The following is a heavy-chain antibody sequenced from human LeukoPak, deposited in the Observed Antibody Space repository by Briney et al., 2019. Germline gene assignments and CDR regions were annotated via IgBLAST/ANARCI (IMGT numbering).Heavy chain of an antibody. CDR1: GFTVSSTY. D-gene: IGHD3-10*01. Sequence: GGSLRLSCAASGFTVSSTYMTWVRQAPGKGLQWISPIYSGGTTYYADSAKGRFTISRDNSKNTLYLQMDSLRAEDTAVYFCARGLGSGTYTDYYMDVWGKGTTVTVSS. CDR2: IYSGGTT. CDR3: ARGLGSGTYTDYYMDV. J-gene: IGHJ6*03. V-gene: IGHV3-53*01.